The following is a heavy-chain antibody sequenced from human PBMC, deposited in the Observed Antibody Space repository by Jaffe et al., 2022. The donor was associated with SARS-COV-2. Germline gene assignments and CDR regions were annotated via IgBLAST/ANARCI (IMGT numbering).Heavy chain of an antibody. Sequence: EVLLVESGGGLVQPGRSLRLSCAASGFTFDDCAMHWVRQAPGKGLEWVSSISWNSDDIGYADSVKGRFAISRDNVKNSLYLQMNRLRAEDTALYYCVKDRSSTPYYYYGMDVWGQGTAVTVSS. V-gene: IGHV3-9*01. J-gene: IGHJ6*02. CDR1: GFTFDDCA. CDR3: VKDRSSTPYYYYGMDV. CDR2: ISWNSDDI.